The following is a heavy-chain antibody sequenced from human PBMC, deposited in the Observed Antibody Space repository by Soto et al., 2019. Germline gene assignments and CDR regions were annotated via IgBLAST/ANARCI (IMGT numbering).Heavy chain of an antibody. CDR3: AKDQTPYSGNGDYYYGMDV. Sequence: QVQLVESGGGVVQPGRSLRLSCAASGFTFSTYGMHWVRQAPGKGLEWVAAISYDGSNKYYADSVKGRFTISRDNSKNTLYLQMNSLRAEDTAVYYCAKDQTPYSGNGDYYYGMDVWGQGTTFTVSS. CDR1: GFTFSTYG. J-gene: IGHJ6*02. V-gene: IGHV3-30*18. D-gene: IGHD6-13*01. CDR2: ISYDGSNK.